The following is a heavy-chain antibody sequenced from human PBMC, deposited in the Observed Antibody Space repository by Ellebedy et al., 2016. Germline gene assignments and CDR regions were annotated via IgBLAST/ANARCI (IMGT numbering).Heavy chain of an antibody. J-gene: IGHJ4*02. V-gene: IGHV3-53*01. CDR2: IYRSGST. CDR1: GFTVSSNY. D-gene: IGHD3-10*01. Sequence: GGSLRLSCAVSGFTVSSNYMSWVRQAPGKGLEWVAIIYRSGSTFYPDSAKGRFTISRDNAKNSVYLQMNVLRVEDRGIYYCATGLRPLTRGWGYWGQGTLVTVSS. CDR3: ATGLRPLTRGWGY.